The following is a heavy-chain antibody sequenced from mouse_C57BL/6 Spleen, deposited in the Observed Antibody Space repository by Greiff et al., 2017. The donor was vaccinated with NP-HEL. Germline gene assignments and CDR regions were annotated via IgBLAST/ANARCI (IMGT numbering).Heavy chain of an antibody. V-gene: IGHV5-4*01. D-gene: IGHD1-1*01. Sequence: EVKLMESGGGLVKPGGSLKLSCAASGFTFSSYAMSWVRQTPEKRLEWVATISDGGSYTYYPDNVKGRFTISRDNAKNNLYLQMSHLKSEDTAMYYCARDKAYYYGSSPFDYWGQGTTLTVSS. CDR2: ISDGGSYT. CDR1: GFTFSSYA. J-gene: IGHJ2*01. CDR3: ARDKAYYYGSSPFDY.